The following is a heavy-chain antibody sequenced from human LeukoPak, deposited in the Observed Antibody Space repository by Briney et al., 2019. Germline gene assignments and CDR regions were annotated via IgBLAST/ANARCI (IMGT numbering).Heavy chain of an antibody. Sequence: GRSLRLSCAASGFTFSSYGMHWVRQAPGKGLEWVAVISYDGSNKYYADSVKGRFTISRDNSENTLYLQMNSLRAEDTAVYYCARDRRAAALTGAFDIWGQGTMVTVSS. CDR3: ARDRRAAALTGAFDI. J-gene: IGHJ3*02. V-gene: IGHV3-30*03. CDR1: GFTFSSYG. CDR2: ISYDGSNK. D-gene: IGHD6-13*01.